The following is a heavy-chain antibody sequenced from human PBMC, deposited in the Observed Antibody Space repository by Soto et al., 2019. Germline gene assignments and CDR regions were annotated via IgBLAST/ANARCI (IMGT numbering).Heavy chain of an antibody. CDR1: GFTFSAQT. V-gene: IGHV3-30*18. CDR2: ILYDGSNK. CDR3: AKDPGYSYGHPRDY. J-gene: IGHJ4*02. D-gene: IGHD5-18*01. Sequence: PGGSLRLSCKASGFTFSAQTMHWVRQAPGKGLEWVALILYDGSNKYYADSVKGRFTISRDNSKNTLYLQLNSLRVEDTAVYYCAKDPGYSYGHPRDYWGQGVQFTVSS.